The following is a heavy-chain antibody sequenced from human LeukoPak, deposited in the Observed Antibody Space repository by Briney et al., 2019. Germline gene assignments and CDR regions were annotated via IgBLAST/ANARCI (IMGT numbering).Heavy chain of an antibody. J-gene: IGHJ5*02. V-gene: IGHV1-8*02. D-gene: IGHD3-22*01. CDR3: ARGAGWGYYYDSSGYHRAWFDP. CDR1: GYTFTSYY. Sequence: ASVKVSCKASGYTFTSYYMHWVRQATGQGLEWMGWMNPNSGNTGYAQKFQGRVTMTRNTSISTAYMELSSLRSEDTAVYYCARGAGWGYYYDSSGYHRAWFDPWGQETLVTVSS. CDR2: MNPNSGNT.